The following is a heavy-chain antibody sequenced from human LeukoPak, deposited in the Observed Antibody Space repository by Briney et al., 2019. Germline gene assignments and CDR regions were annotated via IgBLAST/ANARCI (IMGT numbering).Heavy chain of an antibody. J-gene: IGHJ4*02. CDR2: IRYDGSNK. D-gene: IGHD3-22*01. CDR3: AKDFRSSSGYLDY. CDR1: GFTFSSYG. Sequence: GGSLRLSCAASGFTFSSYGMHWVRQAPGKGLEWVAFIRYDGSNKYYADSVKGRFTISRDNSKNTLYLQMNSLRAEDTAVYYCAKDFRSSSGYLDYWGQGTLVTVSS. V-gene: IGHV3-30*02.